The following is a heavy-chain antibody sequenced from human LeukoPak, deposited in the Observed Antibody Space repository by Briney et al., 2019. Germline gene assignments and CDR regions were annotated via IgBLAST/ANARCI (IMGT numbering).Heavy chain of an antibody. CDR2: ISGSGGST. J-gene: IGHJ5*02. D-gene: IGHD3-22*01. Sequence: GGSLRLSCAASGFIFDDSDMSWVRQAPGKGLEWVSAISGSGGSTYYADSVKGRFTISRDNSKNTLYLQINSLRAEDTAVYYCAKSAYDSSGYYYWFDPWGQGTLVTVSS. CDR1: GFIFDDSD. V-gene: IGHV3-23*01. CDR3: AKSAYDSSGYYYWFDP.